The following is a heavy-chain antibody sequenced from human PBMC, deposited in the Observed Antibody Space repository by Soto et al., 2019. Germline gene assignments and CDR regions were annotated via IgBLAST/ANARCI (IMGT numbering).Heavy chain of an antibody. Sequence: GGSLRLSCAASGFTFSSYVMSWVRQAPGKGLEWVSAIGGTSGSTYYADPVKGRFTISRDNSKNTMYLQMNSLRAEDTAVYYCAKRRGEGYFDYWGQGTLVTVSS. V-gene: IGHV3-23*01. CDR1: GFTFSSYV. J-gene: IGHJ4*02. CDR2: IGGTSGST. D-gene: IGHD3-16*01. CDR3: AKRRGEGYFDY.